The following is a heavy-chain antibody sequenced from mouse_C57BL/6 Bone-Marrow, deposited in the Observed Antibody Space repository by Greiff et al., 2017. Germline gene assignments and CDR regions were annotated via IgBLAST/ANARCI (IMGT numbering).Heavy chain of an antibody. CDR2: INPGSGGT. V-gene: IGHV1-54*01. CDR1: GYAFTNYL. Sequence: QVQLKQSGAELVRPGTSVKVSCKASGYAFTNYLIEWVKQRPGQGLEWIGVINPGSGGTNYNEKFKGKATLTADKSSSTAYMQLSSLKSEDSAVYFCARSKNWGSWFAYWGQGTLVTVSA. J-gene: IGHJ3*01. CDR3: ARSKNWGSWFAY. D-gene: IGHD4-1*01.